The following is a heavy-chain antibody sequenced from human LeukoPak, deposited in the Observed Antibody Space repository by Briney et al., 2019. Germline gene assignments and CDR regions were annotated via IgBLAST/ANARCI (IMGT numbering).Heavy chain of an antibody. D-gene: IGHD6-13*01. CDR1: GFTFSSYW. CDR2: IKQDGSEK. V-gene: IGHV3-7*05. CDR3: ARGIAAGVFDY. J-gene: IGHJ4*02. Sequence: GGSLRLSCAASGFTFSSYWMSWVRQAPGKGREWVANIKQDGSEKYYVDSVKGRFTISRDNAKNSLYLQMNSLRAEDTAVYYCARGIAAGVFDYWGQGTLVTVSS.